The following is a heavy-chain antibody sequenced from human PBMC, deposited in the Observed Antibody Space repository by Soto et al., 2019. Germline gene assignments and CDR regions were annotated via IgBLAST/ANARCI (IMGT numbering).Heavy chain of an antibody. CDR2: MNPNSGNR. Sequence: GASVKVSCKASGYTFTSYDINWVRQATGQGLEWMGWMNPNSGNRGYAQKFQGRVTMTADKSTSTAYMELSSLRSEDTAVYYCARDGSGLMLVYWGQGTLVTVSS. J-gene: IGHJ4*02. CDR1: GYTFTSYD. D-gene: IGHD3-10*01. CDR3: ARDGSGLMLVY. V-gene: IGHV1-8*01.